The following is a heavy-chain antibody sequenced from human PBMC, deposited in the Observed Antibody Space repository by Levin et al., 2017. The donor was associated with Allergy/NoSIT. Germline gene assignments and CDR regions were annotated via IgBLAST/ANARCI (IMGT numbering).Heavy chain of an antibody. Sequence: NAGGSLRLSCKGSGYTFSDFWIGWVRQLPGKGLEWMGIIYPGDSETRYSPSFQGQVTISADKSISTAYLQWSSLKASDTAVYYCARRGRYSSTWYGDYWGQGTLVTVSS. J-gene: IGHJ4*02. CDR2: IYPGDSET. CDR1: GYTFSDFW. CDR3: ARRGRYSSTWYGDY. D-gene: IGHD6-13*01. V-gene: IGHV5-51*01.